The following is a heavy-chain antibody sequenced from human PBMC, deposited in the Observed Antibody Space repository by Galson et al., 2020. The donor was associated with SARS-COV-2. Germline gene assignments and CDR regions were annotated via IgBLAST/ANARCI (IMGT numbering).Heavy chain of an antibody. CDR3: ARDGRSCSNGVCFGGTGVSPFDY. CDR1: GFSLSTYS. D-gene: IGHD2-8*01. CDR2: ISSGSSYI. V-gene: IGHV3-21*05. J-gene: IGHJ4*02. Sequence: GGSLRLSCAVSGFSLSTYSMNWVRQAPGKGLEWISYISSGSSYIYYADSVKGRFAISRDNAKNSLYLQMNSLRDEDTAIYYCARDGRSCSNGVCFGGTGVSPFDYWGQGTPVAVSS.